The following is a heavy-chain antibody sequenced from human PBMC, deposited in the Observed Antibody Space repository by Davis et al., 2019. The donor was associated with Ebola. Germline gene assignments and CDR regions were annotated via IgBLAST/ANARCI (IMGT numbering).Heavy chain of an antibody. D-gene: IGHD3-22*01. V-gene: IGHV3-23*01. CDR1: GFTFSSYA. CDR2: ISGSGGST. Sequence: GESLKISCAASGFTFSSYAMSWVRQAPGKGLEWVSTISGSGGSTYYADSVKGRFTISRDNSKNTLYLQMNSLKTEDTAVYYCTMTVGLFDYWGQGTLVTVSS. CDR3: TMTVGLFDY. J-gene: IGHJ4*02.